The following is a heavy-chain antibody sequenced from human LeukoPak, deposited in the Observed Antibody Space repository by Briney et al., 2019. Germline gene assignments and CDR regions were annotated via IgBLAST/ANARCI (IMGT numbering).Heavy chain of an antibody. CDR2: TRYDGGNI. D-gene: IGHD4-17*01. V-gene: IGHV3-30*02. CDR3: ARVGRLQYGDYVAFDY. CDR1: GFTFSGYG. Sequence: GGSLLLSCAASGFTFSGYGMHWVRQAPGKGLEWVAFTRYDGGNIHYADSVKGRFTLSRDNAKNSLYLQMNSLRAEDTAVYYCARVGRLQYGDYVAFDYWGQGTLVTVSS. J-gene: IGHJ4*02.